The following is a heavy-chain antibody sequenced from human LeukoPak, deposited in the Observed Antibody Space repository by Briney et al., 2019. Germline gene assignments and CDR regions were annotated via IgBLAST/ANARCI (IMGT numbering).Heavy chain of an antibody. V-gene: IGHV4-31*03. CDR2: IYYSGST. CDR3: ARVNIAARPPGSFDY. J-gene: IGHJ4*02. D-gene: IGHD6-6*01. Sequence: SQTLSLTCTVSGGSISSGGYYWSWIRQHPGTGLEWIGYIYYSGSTYYNPSLKSRVTISVDTSKNQFSLKLSSVTAADTAVYYCARVNIAARPPGSFDYWGQGTLVTVSS. CDR1: GGSISSGGYY.